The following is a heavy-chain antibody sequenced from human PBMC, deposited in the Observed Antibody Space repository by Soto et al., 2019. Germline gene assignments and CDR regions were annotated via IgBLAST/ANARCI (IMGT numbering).Heavy chain of an antibody. Sequence: GASVKVSCKPSGYTFTSYGITWVRQAPGQGLEWMGWISAYNGNTNYAQKFQGRVTMTTDTSTSTAYMELRSLGSDDTAVYYCASGWFGEFVYQFDYWGQGTRVTVPS. V-gene: IGHV1-18*01. CDR1: GYTFTSYG. CDR3: ASGWFGEFVYQFDY. D-gene: IGHD3-10*01. CDR2: ISAYNGNT. J-gene: IGHJ4*02.